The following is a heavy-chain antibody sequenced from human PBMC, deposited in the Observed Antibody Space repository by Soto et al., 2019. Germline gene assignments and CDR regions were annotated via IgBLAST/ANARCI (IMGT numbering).Heavy chain of an antibody. Sequence: QVQLVESGGGVVQPGRSLRLSCAASGFTFSSYGMHWVRQAPGKGLEWVAVIWYDGSNKYYADSVKGRFTISRDNSKNTLYLQMNSLRAEDTAVYYCARDLGGSGLLWFGELYYWGQGTLVTVSS. CDR1: GFTFSSYG. D-gene: IGHD3-10*01. CDR3: ARDLGGSGLLWFGELYY. J-gene: IGHJ4*02. CDR2: IWYDGSNK. V-gene: IGHV3-33*01.